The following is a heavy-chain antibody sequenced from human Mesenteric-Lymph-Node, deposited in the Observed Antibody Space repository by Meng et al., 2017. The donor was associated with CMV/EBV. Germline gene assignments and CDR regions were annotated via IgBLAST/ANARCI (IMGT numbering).Heavy chain of an antibody. CDR1: PFNSPKYA. Sequence: SLKISCTVSPFNSPKYAMHWVRQAPGKGLEWVSGFSLDTDRIDYADSVKGRFTVSTDSAKGSLYLQMNSLRVEDTALYYCTKDLRPGGADVWGQGTTVTVSS. V-gene: IGHV3-9*02. CDR2: FSLDTDRI. D-gene: IGHD3-10*01. CDR3: TKDLRPGGADV. J-gene: IGHJ6*02.